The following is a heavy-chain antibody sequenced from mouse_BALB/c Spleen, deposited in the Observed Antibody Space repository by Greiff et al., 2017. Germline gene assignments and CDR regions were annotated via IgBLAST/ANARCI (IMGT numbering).Heavy chain of an antibody. CDR3: TRGGGSRYFDV. J-gene: IGHJ1*01. CDR1: GYTFTSYW. CDR2: IYPGSGST. Sequence: LKQPGSELVRPGASVKLSCKASGYTFTSYWMHWVKQRPGQGLEWIGNIYPGSGSTNYDEKFKSKATLTVDTSSSTAYMQLSSLTSEDSAVYYCTRGGGSRYFDVWGAGTTVTVSS. V-gene: IGHV1S22*01. D-gene: IGHD1-1*01.